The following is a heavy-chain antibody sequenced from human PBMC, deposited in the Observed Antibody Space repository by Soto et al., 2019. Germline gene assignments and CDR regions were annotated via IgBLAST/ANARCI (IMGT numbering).Heavy chain of an antibody. Sequence: ASVKVSCKASGYTFTSYGISWVRQAPGQGLEWMGWISAYNGNTNYAQKLQGRVTMTTDTSTSTAYMELRSLRSDDTAVYYCASPGYCSGGSCYSSAFDIWGQGTMVTVSS. V-gene: IGHV1-18*01. J-gene: IGHJ3*02. CDR3: ASPGYCSGGSCYSSAFDI. D-gene: IGHD2-15*01. CDR1: GYTFTSYG. CDR2: ISAYNGNT.